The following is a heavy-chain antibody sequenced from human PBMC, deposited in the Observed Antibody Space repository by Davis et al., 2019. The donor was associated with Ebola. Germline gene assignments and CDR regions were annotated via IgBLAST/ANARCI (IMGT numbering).Heavy chain of an antibody. J-gene: IGHJ4*02. CDR3: ARERGDTAMAPFDY. CDR2: IYYSGST. D-gene: IGHD5-18*01. CDR1: GGSISSYY. Sequence: PSETLSLTCTVSGGSISSYYWSWIRQPPGKGLEWIGYIYYSGSTNYNPSLKSRVTISVDTSKNQFSLKLSSVTAADTAVYYCARERGDTAMAPFDYWGQGTLVTVSS. V-gene: IGHV4-59*01.